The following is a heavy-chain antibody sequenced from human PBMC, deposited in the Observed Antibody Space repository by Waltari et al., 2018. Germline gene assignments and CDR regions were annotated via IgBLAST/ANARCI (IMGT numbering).Heavy chain of an antibody. CDR1: GGSISSSSYY. CDR2: IYYSGST. J-gene: IGHJ4*02. CDR3: ARVPPRASSCFDY. Sequence: QLQLQESGPGLVKPSETLSLTCTVSGGSISSSSYYWGWIRQPPGKGLEWIGSIYYSGSTYYNPSLKSRVTISVDTSKNQFSLKLSSVTAADTAVYYCARVPPRASSCFDYWGQGTLVTVSS. V-gene: IGHV4-39*07. D-gene: IGHD6-6*01.